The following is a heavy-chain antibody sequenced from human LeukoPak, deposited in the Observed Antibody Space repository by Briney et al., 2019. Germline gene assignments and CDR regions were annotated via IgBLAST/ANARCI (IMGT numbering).Heavy chain of an antibody. Sequence: TPGGSLRLSCAASGFTVSSNYMSWVRQAPGKGLEWVGRIKSKTDGGTTDYAAPVKGRFTISRDDSKNTLYLQMNSLKTEDTAVYYCAQDQLVYDYWGQGTLVTVSS. CDR3: AQDQLVYDY. CDR2: IKSKTDGGTT. CDR1: GFTVSSNY. V-gene: IGHV3-15*01. D-gene: IGHD2-2*01. J-gene: IGHJ4*02.